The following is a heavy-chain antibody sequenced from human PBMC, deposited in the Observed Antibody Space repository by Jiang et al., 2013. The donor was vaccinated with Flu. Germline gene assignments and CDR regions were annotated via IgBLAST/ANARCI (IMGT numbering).Heavy chain of an antibody. Sequence: SLTCTVSGGSISSYYWSWIRQPPGKGRGVDWVYLLQWEHQLQPSLKSRVTISVDTSKNQFSLKLSSVTAADTAVYYCARIHYGDYEPSDDYWGQGTLVTVSS. D-gene: IGHD4-17*01. CDR2: LLQWEH. V-gene: IGHV4-59*13. J-gene: IGHJ4*02. CDR1: GGSISSYY. CDR3: ARIHYGDYEPSDDY.